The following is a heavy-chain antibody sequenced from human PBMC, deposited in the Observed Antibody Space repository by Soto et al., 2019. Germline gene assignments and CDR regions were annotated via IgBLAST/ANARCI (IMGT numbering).Heavy chain of an antibody. J-gene: IGHJ4*02. CDR2: ISGSGGST. V-gene: IGHV3-23*01. CDR3: AKRYDSSGYYFSAPSPFDY. D-gene: IGHD3-22*01. CDR1: GFTFSSYA. Sequence: PGGSLRLSCAASGFTFSSYAMSRVRQAPGKGLEWVSAISGSGGSTYYADSVKGRFTISRDNSKNTLYLQMNSLRAEDTAVYYCAKRYDSSGYYFSAPSPFDYWGQGTLVTVSS.